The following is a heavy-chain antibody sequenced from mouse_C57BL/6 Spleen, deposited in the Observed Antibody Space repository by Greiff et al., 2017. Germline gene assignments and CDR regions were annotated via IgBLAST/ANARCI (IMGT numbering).Heavy chain of an antibody. Sequence: QVQLQQPGAELVKPGASVKLSCKASGYTFTSYWMHWVKQRPGQGLEWIGMIHPNSGSTNYNEKFKSKATLTVDKSSSTAYMQLSSLTSEDSAVYYCARDGDGNYQARFAYWGQGTLVTVSA. CDR2: IHPNSGST. CDR1: GYTFTSYW. J-gene: IGHJ3*01. CDR3: ARDGDGNYQARFAY. V-gene: IGHV1-64*01. D-gene: IGHD2-1*01.